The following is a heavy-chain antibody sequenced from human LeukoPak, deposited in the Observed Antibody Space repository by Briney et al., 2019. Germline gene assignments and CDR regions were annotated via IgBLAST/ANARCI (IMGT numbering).Heavy chain of an antibody. J-gene: IGHJ5*02. CDR3: AREYSSSSGRWFDP. CDR1: GGSFSNHY. V-gene: IGHV4-4*07. CDR2: ISPTGNT. D-gene: IGHD6-6*01. Sequence: SETLSLTCTVSGGSFSNHYWTWIRQPAGKGLEWIGRISPTGNTNYSASLDSRVSMSMDTSKNQFSLKLSSVTAADTAVYYCAREYSSSSGRWFDPWGQGTLVTVSS.